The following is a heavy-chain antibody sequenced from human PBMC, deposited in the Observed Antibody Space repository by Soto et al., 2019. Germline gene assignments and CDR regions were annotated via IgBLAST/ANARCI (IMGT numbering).Heavy chain of an antibody. J-gene: IGHJ4*02. CDR3: ARGVDAGVDY. D-gene: IGHD3-9*01. Sequence: QVHLVQSGAEVKEPGASVKVSCKASGYTFTTYYINWVPQATAQGLEWMGWMSPNSGSTGYAQKFQGRVTMTRDTSKGIAYMALSSLTSEDTAVYYCARGVDAGVDYWGQGALVTVSS. V-gene: IGHV1-8*01. CDR1: GYTFTTYY. CDR2: MSPNSGST.